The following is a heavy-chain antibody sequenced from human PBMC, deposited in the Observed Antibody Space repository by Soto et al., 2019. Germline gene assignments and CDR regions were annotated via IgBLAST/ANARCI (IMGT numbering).Heavy chain of an antibody. D-gene: IGHD3-3*01. CDR2: IYWDDDK. V-gene: IGHV2-5*02. CDR1: GFSLSTSGVG. CDR3: ARLLWSGYSIWFDP. J-gene: IGHJ5*02. Sequence: SGPTLVNPTQTLTLPCTFSGFSLSTSGVGVGWIRQPPGKALEWLALIYWDDDKRYSPSLKSRLTITKDTSKNQVVLTMTNMDPVDTATYYCARLLWSGYSIWFDPWGQGTLVTVS.